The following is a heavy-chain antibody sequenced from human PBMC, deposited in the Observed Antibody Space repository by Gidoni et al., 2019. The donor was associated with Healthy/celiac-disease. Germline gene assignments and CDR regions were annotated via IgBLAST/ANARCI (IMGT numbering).Heavy chain of an antibody. Sequence: QLQLQESGPGLVKPSETLSLTCTVSGGSISSSSYYWGWIRQPPGKGLEWIGSIYYSGSTYYNPSLKSRVPISVDTSKNQFSLKLSSVTAADTAVYYCASPGKYDSSGYYSSFDYWGQGTLVTVSS. V-gene: IGHV4-39*01. CDR3: ASPGKYDSSGYYSSFDY. D-gene: IGHD3-22*01. CDR1: GGSISSSSYY. CDR2: IYYSGST. J-gene: IGHJ4*02.